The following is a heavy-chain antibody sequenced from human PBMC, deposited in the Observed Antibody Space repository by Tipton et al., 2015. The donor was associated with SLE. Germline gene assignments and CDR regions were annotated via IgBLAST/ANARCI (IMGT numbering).Heavy chain of an antibody. CDR1: GGSMNNNY. Sequence: LRLSCTVSGGSMNNNYWTWIRQPPGKGLEWIGFISDSGNTKYSPSFKSRVTISVDTSKNQVSLRLNSVTAADTALYFCARFQGSRYCRNGVCTSPFYYYYYMDVWGIGTAVTVS. CDR2: ISDSGNT. V-gene: IGHV4-59*01. J-gene: IGHJ6*03. D-gene: IGHD2-8*01. CDR3: ARFQGSRYCRNGVCTSPFYYYYYMDV.